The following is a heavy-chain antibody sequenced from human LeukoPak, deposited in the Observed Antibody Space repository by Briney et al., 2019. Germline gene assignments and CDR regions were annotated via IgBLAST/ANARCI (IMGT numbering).Heavy chain of an antibody. CDR1: GYSISSGYY. Sequence: SETLSLTCTVSGYSISSGYYWGWIRQPPGKGLEWIGSIYHSGSTYYNPSLKSRVTISVDTSKNQFSLKLSSVTAADTAVYYCARVGPTWIQLRHRYHYFDYWGQGTLVTVSS. CDR2: IYHSGST. D-gene: IGHD5-18*01. V-gene: IGHV4-38-2*02. CDR3: ARVGPTWIQLRHRYHYFDY. J-gene: IGHJ4*02.